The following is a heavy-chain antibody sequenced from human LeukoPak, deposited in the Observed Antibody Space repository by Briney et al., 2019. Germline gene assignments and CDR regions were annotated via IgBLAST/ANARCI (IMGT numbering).Heavy chain of an antibody. V-gene: IGHV3-7*01. Sequence: GSLRLSCAASGFTFTSYWMIWVRQAPGKGLEWVANINEDGSEKYYVGSVEGRFTISRDNAKNSVFLQMNSLRADDTAMYYCASSSYSCSSSWGQGTLVTVSS. CDR1: GFTFTSYW. CDR3: ASSSYSCSSS. J-gene: IGHJ5*02. D-gene: IGHD3-10*01. CDR2: INEDGSEK.